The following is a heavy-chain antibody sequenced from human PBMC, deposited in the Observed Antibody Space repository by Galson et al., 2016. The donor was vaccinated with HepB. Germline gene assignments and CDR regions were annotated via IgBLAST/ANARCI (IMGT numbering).Heavy chain of an antibody. D-gene: IGHD6-13*01. J-gene: IGHJ4*02. CDR2: IIPIFDTT. V-gene: IGHV1-69*13. CDR3: ARAHAAAVVSYRFDS. Sequence: SVKVSCKASGGTFSSYGISWVRQAPGQGLEWMGGIIPIFDTTNYAQKFQGRVTIIADEYTSTAYLEMSSLRSEDSAVYYCARAHAAAVVSYRFDSWGQGTLVTVSS. CDR1: GGTFSSYG.